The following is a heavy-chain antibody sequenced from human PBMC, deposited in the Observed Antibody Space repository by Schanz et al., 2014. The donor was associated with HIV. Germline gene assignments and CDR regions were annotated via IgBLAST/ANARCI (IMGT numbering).Heavy chain of an antibody. D-gene: IGHD3-22*01. J-gene: IGHJ6*02. Sequence: QVQLVESGGGVVQPGRSLRLSCAGSGLTFSSYGMHWVRQAPGKGLEWVAVISYDGSNKYYADSVKGRFTISRDNSKNTLYLQMNSLRAEDTAVYYCARDVSHDSSGNYSDYYYGMDVWGQGTTVTVSS. V-gene: IGHV3-30*03. CDR1: GLTFSSYG. CDR3: ARDVSHDSSGNYSDYYYGMDV. CDR2: ISYDGSNK.